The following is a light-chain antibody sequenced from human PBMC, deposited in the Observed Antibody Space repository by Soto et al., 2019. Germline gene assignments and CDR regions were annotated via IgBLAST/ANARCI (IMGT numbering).Light chain of an antibody. J-gene: IGKJ5*01. Sequence: EIVLTQSPGTLSLSPGKRATLSCRASQSLSTSDLVWYQHKSGQPPRLVIHGTFSTASGIPARFSDSGSRTDFTLTISRLEPEDSAVYYCQQYGSLTYTFGRGTRLEIQ. V-gene: IGKV3-20*01. CDR1: QSLSTSD. CDR2: GTF. CDR3: QQYGSLTYT.